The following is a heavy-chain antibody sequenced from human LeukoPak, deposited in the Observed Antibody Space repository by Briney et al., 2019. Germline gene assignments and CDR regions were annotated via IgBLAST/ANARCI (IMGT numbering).Heavy chain of an antibody. D-gene: IGHD1-14*01. CDR1: GFTFSSYV. J-gene: IGHJ4*02. V-gene: IGHV3-23*01. CDR2: IDSSGDNT. Sequence: PGGSLRLSCAASGFTFSSYVMGWVRQAPGKGLEWVSTIDSSGDNTHYADSVKGRFTISRDNSKNTLYLQMNSLRAEDTAVYYCAKYRMYHFDYWGQGTRVTVSS. CDR3: AKYRMYHFDY.